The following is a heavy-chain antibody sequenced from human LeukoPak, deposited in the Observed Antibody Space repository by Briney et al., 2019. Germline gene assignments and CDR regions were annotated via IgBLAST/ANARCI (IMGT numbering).Heavy chain of an antibody. CDR3: AGVTRGYSYGSDY. J-gene: IGHJ4*02. CDR1: GFTFSSYW. Sequence: GGSLRLSCAASGFTFSSYWMHWVRQAPGKGLVWVSRINSDGSSTSYADSVKGRFTISRDNAKNSLYLQMNSLRAEDTAVYYCAGVTRGYSYGSDYWGQGTLVTVSS. CDR2: INSDGSST. V-gene: IGHV3-74*01. D-gene: IGHD5-18*01.